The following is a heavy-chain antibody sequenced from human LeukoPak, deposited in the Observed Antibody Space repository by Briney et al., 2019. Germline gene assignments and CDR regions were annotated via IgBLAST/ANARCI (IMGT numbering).Heavy chain of an antibody. Sequence: SETLSLTCAVSGGSISSGGYSWSWIRQPPGKGLEWIGYIYHSGSTYYNPSLKSRVTISVDTSKNQFSLKLSSVTAADTAVYYCARLAVYYYDSSGYYGYFDYWGQGTLVTVSS. CDR3: ARLAVYYYDSSGYYGYFDY. D-gene: IGHD3-22*01. CDR1: GGSISSGGYS. CDR2: IYHSGST. V-gene: IGHV4-30-2*01. J-gene: IGHJ4*02.